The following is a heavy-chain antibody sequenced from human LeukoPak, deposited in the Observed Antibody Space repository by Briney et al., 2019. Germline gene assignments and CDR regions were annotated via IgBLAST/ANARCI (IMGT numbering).Heavy chain of an antibody. V-gene: IGHV6-1*01. CDR1: GDSVSSNSAA. CDR2: TYYRSKWYN. Sequence: SQTLSLTCVISGDSVSSNSAAWSWTRQSPSRGLEWLGRTYYRSKWYNDYAVSLKSRITINPDTSKNQFSLHLNSVTPEDTAVYYCARIRDDYNYYFVYWGQGTLVTVSS. D-gene: IGHD5-24*01. CDR3: ARIRDDYNYYFVY. J-gene: IGHJ4*02.